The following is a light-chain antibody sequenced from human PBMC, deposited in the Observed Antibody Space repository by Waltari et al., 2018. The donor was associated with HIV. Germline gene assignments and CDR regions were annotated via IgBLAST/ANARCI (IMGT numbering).Light chain of an antibody. J-gene: IGLJ2*01. Sequence: QSVLTQPPSASGTPGQRISISCFGSSSNIGSNYVYWYQQLPGTAPNLLIYRNNQRPSGVPDRFAGSKSGTSASLAISWLRSEDEADYYCATWDDSLRGVVFGGGAKLTVL. V-gene: IGLV1-47*01. CDR2: RNN. CDR1: SSNIGSNY. CDR3: ATWDDSLRGVV.